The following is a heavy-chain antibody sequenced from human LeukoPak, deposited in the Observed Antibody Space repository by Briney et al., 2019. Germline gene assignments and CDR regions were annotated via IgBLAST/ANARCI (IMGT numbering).Heavy chain of an antibody. CDR2: ISGTGGTT. J-gene: IGHJ4*02. D-gene: IGHD4-17*01. V-gene: IGHV3-23*01. CDR1: GFTFSSYA. CDR3: AKDAYGDYGS. Sequence: QPGGSLRLSCAASGFTFSSYAMGWVRRAPGKGLEWVSTISGTGGTTYYADSVKGRFTISRDNSKSTPYLQMNSLSAEDTAEYYCAKDAYGDYGSWGQGTLVTVSS.